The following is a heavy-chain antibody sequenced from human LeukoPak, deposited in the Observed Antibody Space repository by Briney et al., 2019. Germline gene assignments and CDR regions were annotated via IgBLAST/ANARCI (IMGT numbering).Heavy chain of an antibody. J-gene: IGHJ4*02. CDR2: IKSDGSST. CDR3: AKRTTSGGNFDY. Sequence: PGGSLRLSCAASGFTFSKYWMHWVRQAPGKGLVWVSRIKSDGSSTSYADSVKGRFTISRDNSKNTLYLQMNSLRAEDTAVYYCAKRTTSGGNFDYWGQGTLVTVSS. CDR1: GFTFSKYW. D-gene: IGHD3-10*02. V-gene: IGHV3-74*01.